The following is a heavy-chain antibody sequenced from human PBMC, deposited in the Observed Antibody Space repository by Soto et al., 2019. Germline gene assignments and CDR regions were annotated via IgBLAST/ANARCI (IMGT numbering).Heavy chain of an antibody. V-gene: IGHV4-31*02. Sequence: TVSGGSISSGGYYWSWIRQHPGKGLEWIGYIYYSGSTYYNPSLKSRVTISVDTSKNQFSLKLSSVTAADTAVYYCARDKNDYGDYVSPYYYYGMDVWGQGTTVTVSS. CDR3: ARDKNDYGDYVSPYYYYGMDV. CDR2: IYYSGST. D-gene: IGHD4-17*01. J-gene: IGHJ6*02. CDR1: GGSISSGGYY.